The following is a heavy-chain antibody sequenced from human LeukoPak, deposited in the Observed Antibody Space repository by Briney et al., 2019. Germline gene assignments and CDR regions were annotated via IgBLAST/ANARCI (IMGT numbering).Heavy chain of an antibody. CDR1: GGTFGSYA. CDR2: IIPIFGTA. J-gene: IGHJ4*02. V-gene: IGHV1-69*13. Sequence: ASVKVSCKASGGTFGSYAISWVRQAPGQGLEWMGGIIPIFGTANYAQKFQGRVTITADESTSTAYMELSSLRSEDTAVYYCARGKTVTTAFDYWGQGTLVTVSS. D-gene: IGHD4-17*01. CDR3: ARGKTVTTAFDY.